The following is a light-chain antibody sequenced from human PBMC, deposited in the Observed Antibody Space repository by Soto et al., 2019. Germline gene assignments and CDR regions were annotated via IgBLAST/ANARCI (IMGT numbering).Light chain of an antibody. Sequence: IQMTQSPSSLSASVGDSVTITCRSSQSVGYWLAWYQQKPGKAPTFLVYDASNLHSGVPARFSGSGSGSEFTLTISSMQPADFGTYYCHQSYRSWPFGQGTKVDIK. J-gene: IGKJ1*01. CDR1: QSVGYW. CDR3: HQSYRSWP. CDR2: DAS. V-gene: IGKV1-5*01.